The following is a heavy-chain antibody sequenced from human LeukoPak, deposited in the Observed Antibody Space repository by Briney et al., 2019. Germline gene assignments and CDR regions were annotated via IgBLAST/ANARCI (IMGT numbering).Heavy chain of an antibody. D-gene: IGHD6-19*01. Sequence: GGSLRLSCAVSGLTFNNYAMSWVRQAPGKGLEWVSAISGSGGSTYYADSVKGRFTISRDNSKNTLYLQMNSLRAEDTAVCYCAKDPFIAVAGYFDYWGQGTLVTVSS. V-gene: IGHV3-23*01. CDR2: ISGSGGST. CDR3: AKDPFIAVAGYFDY. CDR1: GLTFNNYA. J-gene: IGHJ4*02.